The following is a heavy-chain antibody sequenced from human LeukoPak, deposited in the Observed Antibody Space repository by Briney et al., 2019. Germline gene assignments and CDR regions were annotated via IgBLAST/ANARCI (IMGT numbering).Heavy chain of an antibody. CDR2: MNPNSGNT. J-gene: IGHJ4*02. V-gene: IGHV1-8*03. D-gene: IGHD5-18*01. CDR3: ARDSGGYSYDSIDF. CDR1: GYTFTSYD. Sequence: ASVKVSCKASGYTFTSYDINWVRQATGQGLEWMGWMNPNSGNTGYAQKFQGRVTITRNTSISTAYMELSSLRSEDTAVYYCARDSGGYSYDSIDFWGQGTLVTVSS.